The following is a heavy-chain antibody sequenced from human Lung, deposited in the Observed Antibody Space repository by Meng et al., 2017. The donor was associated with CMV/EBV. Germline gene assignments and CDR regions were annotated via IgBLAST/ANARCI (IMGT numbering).Heavy chain of an antibody. V-gene: IGHV2-5*01. CDR2: ILWNDDK. CDR1: GFSLSASGVG. Sequence: SGPTLVKPTQTLTLTCSLAGFSLSASGVGVGWIRQTPGKALEWLALILWNDDKRYNPSLKSRLTVTRDSTKTQVVLKMNNMDPEDTATYYCAHRLYRHYFDYWGQGALVTVSS. D-gene: IGHD4-11*01. J-gene: IGHJ4*02. CDR3: AHRLYRHYFDY.